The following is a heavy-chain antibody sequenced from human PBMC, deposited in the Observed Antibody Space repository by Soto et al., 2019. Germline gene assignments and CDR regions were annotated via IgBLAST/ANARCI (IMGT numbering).Heavy chain of an antibody. CDR3: ARVVGALGHWFDP. CDR1: GYTFTSYG. V-gene: IGHV1-18*01. Sequence: GASVKVSCKASGYTFTSYGLSWVRQAPGQGLEWMGRISAYNYNTNYAQKLQGRVTMTTDKSTSTAYMEVRSLKSDDTAVYYWARVVGALGHWFDPWGQGTLGTVSS. CDR2: ISAYNYNT. D-gene: IGHD1-26*01. J-gene: IGHJ5*02.